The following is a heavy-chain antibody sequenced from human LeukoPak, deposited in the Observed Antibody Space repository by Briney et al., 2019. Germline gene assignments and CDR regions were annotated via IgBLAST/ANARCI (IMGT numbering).Heavy chain of an antibody. V-gene: IGHV1-2*02. J-gene: IGHJ4*02. CDR2: IYPNTGGT. CDR3: ATYPRYSSSPPFDY. D-gene: IGHD6-6*01. Sequence: ASVKVSCKASGYTFTGYYMHWVRQAPGQGLEWMGWIYPNTGGTYYAEKFQGRVTMTRDTTISTAYMELTRLTSDDTAVYYCATYPRYSSSPPFDYWGQGTLVTVSS. CDR1: GYTFTGYY.